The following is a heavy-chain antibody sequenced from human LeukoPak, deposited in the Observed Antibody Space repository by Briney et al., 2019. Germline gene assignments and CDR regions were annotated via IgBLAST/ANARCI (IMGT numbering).Heavy chain of an antibody. CDR2: IIGSGIST. J-gene: IGHJ4*02. CDR1: GFTFSTYA. CDR3: AKGGRSALPYIPY. Sequence: GGSLRLSCAASGFTFSTYAMTWVRQAPGKGLEWVSTIIGSGISTYYADSVKGRLTISRDNSKNTLYLQMNSLRADDTALYYCAKGGRSALPYIPYWGQGTLVTVSS. V-gene: IGHV3-23*01. D-gene: IGHD1-26*01.